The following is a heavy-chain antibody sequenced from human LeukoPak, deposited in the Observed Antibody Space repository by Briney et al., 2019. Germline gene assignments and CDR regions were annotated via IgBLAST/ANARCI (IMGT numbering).Heavy chain of an antibody. D-gene: IGHD2-15*01. Sequence: KTSETLSLTCTVSGDPIRSSSSYYWGWIRQPPGKGLEWIANIYYSGFTYYNPSLKSRVTISIDTSQNQVSLKLSSVTAADTAVYYCARQDIFSYYALDVWGQGTTVTVSS. V-gene: IGHV4-39*01. CDR1: GDPIRSSSSYY. CDR3: ARQDIFSYYALDV. J-gene: IGHJ6*02. CDR2: IYYSGFT.